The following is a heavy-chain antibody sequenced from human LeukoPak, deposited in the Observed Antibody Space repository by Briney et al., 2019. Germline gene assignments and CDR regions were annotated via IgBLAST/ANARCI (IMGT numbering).Heavy chain of an antibody. CDR3: ARRSSSGWYHSLDY. V-gene: IGHV4-34*01. J-gene: IGHJ4*02. CDR2: INHSGST. Sequence: SETLSLTCAVYGGSFSGYYWSWIRQPPGKGLEWIGEINHSGSTNYNPSLKSRVTISVDTSKNQFSLKLSSVTAADTAVYYCARRSSSGWYHSLDYWGQGTLVTVSS. D-gene: IGHD6-19*01. CDR1: GGSFSGYY.